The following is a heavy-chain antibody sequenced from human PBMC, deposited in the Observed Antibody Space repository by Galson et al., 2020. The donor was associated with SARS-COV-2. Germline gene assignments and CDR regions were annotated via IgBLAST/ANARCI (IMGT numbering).Heavy chain of an antibody. V-gene: IGHV4-39*01. CDR3: ARQGITMIVVVLNWFDP. CDR1: GGSISSSSYY. CDR2: IYYSGST. D-gene: IGHD3-22*01. Sequence: SETLSLTCTVSGGSISSSSYYWGWIRQPPGKGLEWIGSIYYSGSTYYNPSLKSRVTISVDTSKNQFSLKLSSVTAADTAVYYCARQGITMIVVVLNWFDPWGQGTLVTVSS. J-gene: IGHJ5*02.